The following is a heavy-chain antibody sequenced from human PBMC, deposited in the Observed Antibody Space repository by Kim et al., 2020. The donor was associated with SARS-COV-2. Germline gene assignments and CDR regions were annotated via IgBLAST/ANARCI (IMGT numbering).Heavy chain of an antibody. V-gene: IGHV3-23*01. D-gene: IGHD7-27*01. CDR3: AKERWAGANSLDY. CDR1: GFTLSTYA. CDR2: IDTSAGNT. J-gene: IGHJ4*02. Sequence: GGSLRLSCAGSGFTLSTYAMSWVRQAPGKGLEWVSGIDTSAGNTGYADSVKGRFTISGDNSKNTVYLQMNSLRAEDTAVYYCAKERWAGANSLDYWGQGTLVTVSS.